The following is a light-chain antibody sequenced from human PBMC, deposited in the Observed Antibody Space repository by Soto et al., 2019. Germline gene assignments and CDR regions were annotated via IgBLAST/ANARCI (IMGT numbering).Light chain of an antibody. V-gene: IGKV2-28*01. CDR1: QSLLHSNGYNY. J-gene: IGKJ3*01. CDR3: MQGLQTLT. CDR2: LGS. Sequence: DIVMTQSPLSLPVTPGEPASISCRSSQSLLHSNGYNYLDWYLQKPGQSPQLLIYLGSNRASGVPDRFSGSGSGTDFTLKISRVEAEDVGVYYCMQGLQTLTFGPGTKGDIX.